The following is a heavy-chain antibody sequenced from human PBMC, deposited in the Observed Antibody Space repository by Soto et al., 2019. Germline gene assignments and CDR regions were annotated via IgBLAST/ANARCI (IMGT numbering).Heavy chain of an antibody. Sequence: PSDTLSLTCSVSGVSISSYFWSWILQAPGRGLEWIGYTYHRGSTNYSPSLRSRVAISLDTSENQFSLKVNSVTAADTAVYYCARIGGYHGPLDYWGQGTTVTVYS. CDR3: ARIGGYHGPLDY. D-gene: IGHD6-25*01. J-gene: IGHJ4*02. V-gene: IGHV4-59*07. CDR1: GVSISSYF. CDR2: TYHRGST.